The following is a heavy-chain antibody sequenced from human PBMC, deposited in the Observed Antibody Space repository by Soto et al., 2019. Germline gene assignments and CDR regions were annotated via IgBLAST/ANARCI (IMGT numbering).Heavy chain of an antibody. Sequence: SETLSLTCDVYGGSFSDYIWTWIRQTPGKGLQWIGQINHSGSTYYNPSLKSRITISVDTSKNQFSLKLSSVTAADTAVYYCARARGAANAYYYYGLDVWGQGTTVTVSS. D-gene: IGHD3-10*01. CDR1: GGSFSDYI. CDR3: ARARGAANAYYYYGLDV. CDR2: INHSGST. J-gene: IGHJ6*02. V-gene: IGHV4-34*01.